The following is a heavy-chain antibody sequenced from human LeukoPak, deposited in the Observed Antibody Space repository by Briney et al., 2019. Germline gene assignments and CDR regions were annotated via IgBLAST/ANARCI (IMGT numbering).Heavy chain of an antibody. CDR1: GGSISSYY. J-gene: IGHJ5*02. D-gene: IGHD3-3*01. V-gene: IGHV4-59*01. CDR3: AKNPTGFLEWYNWFDP. Sequence: PSETLSLTCTVSGGSISSYYWSWIRQPPGKGLEWIGYIYYSGSTNYNPSLKSRVTISVDTSKNQFSLKLSSVTAADTAVYYCAKNPTGFLEWYNWFDPWGQGTLVTVSS. CDR2: IYYSGST.